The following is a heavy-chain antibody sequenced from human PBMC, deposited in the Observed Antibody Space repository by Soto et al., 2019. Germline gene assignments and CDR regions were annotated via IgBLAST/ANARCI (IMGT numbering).Heavy chain of an antibody. J-gene: IGHJ4*02. Sequence: QVQLVQSGAEVKKPGASVKVSCKASGYTFTTYGISWVRQAPGQGLEWMGWISAYNGNTKYAQKPQGRVTMTTDTSTSPASMDLRRLTSDATAVYSCARDSPPVDYWGQGTLVTVSS. V-gene: IGHV1-18*01. CDR2: ISAYNGNT. CDR1: GYTFTTYG. CDR3: ARDSPPVDY.